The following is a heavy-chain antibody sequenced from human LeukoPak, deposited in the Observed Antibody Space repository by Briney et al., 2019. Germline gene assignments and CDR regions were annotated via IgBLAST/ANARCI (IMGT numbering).Heavy chain of an antibody. D-gene: IGHD1-1*01. J-gene: IGHJ4*02. CDR3: ARLNSRQLWQAHFDY. Sequence: PSETLSLTCTVSGGSNSSGSYYWSWIRQPAGKGLEWIGRIYTSGSTNYNPSLKSRVAISVDTSKNQFSLKLSSVTAADTSVYYCARLNSRQLWQAHFDYWGQGTLVTVSS. CDR1: GGSNSSGSYY. CDR2: IYTSGST. V-gene: IGHV4-61*02.